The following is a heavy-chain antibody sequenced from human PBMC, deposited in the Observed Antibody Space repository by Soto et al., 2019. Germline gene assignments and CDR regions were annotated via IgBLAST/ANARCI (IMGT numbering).Heavy chain of an antibody. J-gene: IGHJ4*02. V-gene: IGHV3-23*01. CDR3: AKTPYSGSYFSWPTGY. CDR2: ISGSGGST. CDR1: GFTFSSYA. D-gene: IGHD1-26*01. Sequence: GGSLRLSCAASGFTFSSYAMSWVRQAPGKGLEWVSAISGSGGSTYYADSVKGRFTISRDNSKNTLYLQMNSLRAEDTAVYYCAKTPYSGSYFSWPTGYWGQGTLVTVSS.